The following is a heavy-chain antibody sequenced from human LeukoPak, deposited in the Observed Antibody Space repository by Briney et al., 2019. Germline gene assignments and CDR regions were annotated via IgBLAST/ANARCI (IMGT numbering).Heavy chain of an antibody. J-gene: IGHJ3*02. Sequence: GGSLRLSCAGSGFSFSDYYMAWIRQTPGKGLQRVSFFDRGRDGKGHTDSVRGRFTISRDNDKNSLYLLMNSLTVEDTALYYCARELGSSRAFDIWGQGTMVTVSS. CDR1: GFSFSDYY. V-gene: IGHV3-11*05. CDR2: FDRGRDGK. D-gene: IGHD2-15*01. CDR3: ARELGSSRAFDI.